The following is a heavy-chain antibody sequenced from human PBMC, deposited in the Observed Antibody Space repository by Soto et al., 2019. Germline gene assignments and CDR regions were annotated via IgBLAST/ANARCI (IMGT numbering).Heavy chain of an antibody. J-gene: IGHJ5*02. Sequence: EMQLLESGGGLVQPAGSLRLSCAASGYTFSSYGMSWVRQPPRTRLEWVSGVSSSSGNTYYADSAKGRFNISRHDSKNLVYMQLTRLRAEETAVYYCARGAAAAGTDWFDAWGQGTLVTVSS. CDR3: ARGAAAAGTDWFDA. CDR1: GYTFSSYG. CDR2: VSSSSGNT. D-gene: IGHD6-13*01. V-gene: IGHV3-23*01.